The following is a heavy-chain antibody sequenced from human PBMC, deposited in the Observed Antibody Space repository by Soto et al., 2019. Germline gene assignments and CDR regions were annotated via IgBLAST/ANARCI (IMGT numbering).Heavy chain of an antibody. D-gene: IGHD6-19*01. V-gene: IGHV4-39*01. Sequence: SETLSLTCTVSGGSISSSSYYWGWIRQPPGKGLEWIGSIYYSGSTYYNPSLKSRVTISVDTSKNQFSLKLSSVTAADTAVYYCARRGLADIAVAGRSLDYWGQGTLVTVSS. CDR1: GGSISSSSYY. J-gene: IGHJ4*02. CDR3: ARRGLADIAVAGRSLDY. CDR2: IYYSGST.